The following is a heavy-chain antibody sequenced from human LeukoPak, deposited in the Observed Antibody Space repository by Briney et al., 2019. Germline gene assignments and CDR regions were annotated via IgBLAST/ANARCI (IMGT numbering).Heavy chain of an antibody. CDR2: IKQDGSEK. Sequence: GGSLGLSCAASGFTFSSYWMSWVRQAPGKGLEWVANIKQDGSEKYYVDSVKGRFTTSRDNAKNSLYLQMNSLRAEDTAVYYCARALVVVDFDYWGQGTLVTVSS. CDR3: ARALVVVDFDY. V-gene: IGHV3-7*03. J-gene: IGHJ4*02. D-gene: IGHD2-15*01. CDR1: GFTFSSYW.